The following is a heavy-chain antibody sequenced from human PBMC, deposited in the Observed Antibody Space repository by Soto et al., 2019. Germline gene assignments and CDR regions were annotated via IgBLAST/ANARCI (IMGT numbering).Heavy chain of an antibody. Sequence: SETLSLTCAVSGDSISSNVWWSWVRQPPGKGLEWIGEAYHNGLTDYNPSLKSRVTMSVDTSKNEFSLKLTSVTAADTAIYYCARDAAVPGESDRFDYWGQGTLVTVSS. V-gene: IGHV4-4*02. D-gene: IGHD6-19*01. J-gene: IGHJ4*02. CDR1: GDSISSNVW. CDR3: ARDAAVPGESDRFDY. CDR2: AYHNGLT.